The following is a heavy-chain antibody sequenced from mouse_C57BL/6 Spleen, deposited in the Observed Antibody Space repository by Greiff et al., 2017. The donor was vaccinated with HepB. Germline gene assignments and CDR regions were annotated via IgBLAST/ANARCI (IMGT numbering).Heavy chain of an antibody. CDR2: INPNNGGT. CDR1: GYTFTDYN. D-gene: IGHD2-5*01. J-gene: IGHJ2*01. Sequence: EVKLVESGPELVKPGASVKMSCKASGYTFTDYNMHWVKQSHGKSLEWIGYINPNNGGTSYNQKFKGKATLTVNKSSSTAYMELRSLTSEDSAVYYCARDSNYEGYWGQGTTLTVSS. CDR3: ARDSNYEGY. V-gene: IGHV1-22*01.